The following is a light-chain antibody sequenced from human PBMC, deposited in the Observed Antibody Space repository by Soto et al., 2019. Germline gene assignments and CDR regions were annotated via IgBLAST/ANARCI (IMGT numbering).Light chain of an antibody. CDR1: QSVSSSY. V-gene: IGKV3-20*01. CDR3: QQYGSSPLT. CDR2: GAS. J-gene: IGKJ1*01. Sequence: IVFTLSPGTLSLSTGERATLSCRASQSVSSSYLAWYQQKPGQAPRLLIYGASSRATGIPDRFSGSGSGTDFTLTISRLEPEDFAVYYCQQYGSSPLTFGQGTKVDIK.